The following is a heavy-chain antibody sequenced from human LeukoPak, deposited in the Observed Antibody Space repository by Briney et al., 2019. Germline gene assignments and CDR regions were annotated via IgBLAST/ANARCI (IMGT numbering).Heavy chain of an antibody. D-gene: IGHD5-18*01. CDR2: IYPGDSDT. Sequence: GESLKISCKGSGYSFTSYWIGWVRQMPGRGLEWMGIIYPGDSDTRYSPSFQGQVTISADKSISTAYLQWSSLKASDTAMYYCARVSGYSYGSLEGDWFDPWGQGTLVTVSS. CDR1: GYSFTSYW. V-gene: IGHV5-51*01. J-gene: IGHJ5*02. CDR3: ARVSGYSYGSLEGDWFDP.